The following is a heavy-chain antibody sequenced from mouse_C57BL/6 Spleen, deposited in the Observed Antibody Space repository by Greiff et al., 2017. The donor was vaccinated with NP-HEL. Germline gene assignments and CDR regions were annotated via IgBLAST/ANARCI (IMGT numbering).Heavy chain of an antibody. CDR1: GFTFSDYG. D-gene: IGHD2-4*01. V-gene: IGHV5-17*01. CDR2: ISSGSSTI. J-gene: IGHJ4*01. Sequence: EVQVVESGGGLVKPGGSLKLSCAASGFTFSDYGMHWVRQAPEKGLEWVAYISSGSSTIYYADTVKGRFTISRDNAKNTLFLQMTSLRSEDTAMYYCARKANSDYVAMDYWGQGTSVTVSS. CDR3: ARKANSDYVAMDY.